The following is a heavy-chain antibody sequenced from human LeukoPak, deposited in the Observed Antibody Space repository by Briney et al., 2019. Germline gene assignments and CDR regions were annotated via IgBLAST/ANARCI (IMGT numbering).Heavy chain of an antibody. D-gene: IGHD6-6*01. CDR3: ASIIATSGYY. V-gene: IGHV4-34*01. CDR2: INHSGST. CDR1: GGSFSGYY. J-gene: IGHJ4*02. Sequence: SETLSLTCADYGGSFSGYYWSWIRQPPGKGLEWIGEINHSGSTNYNPSLKSRVTISVDTSKNQFSLKLSSVTAADTAVYYCASIIATSGYYWGQGTLVTVSS.